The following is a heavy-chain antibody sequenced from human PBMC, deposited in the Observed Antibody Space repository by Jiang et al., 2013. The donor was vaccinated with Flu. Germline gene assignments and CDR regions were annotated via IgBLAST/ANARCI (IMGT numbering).Heavy chain of an antibody. CDR2: IYHSGST. V-gene: IGHV4-4*02. Sequence: GLVKPSQTLSLTCAVSGGSISSSNWWSWVRQPPGKGLEWIGEIYHSGSTNYNPSLKSRVTISVDKSKNQFSLKLSSVTAADTAVYYCAREGERGYSYGYTSDYWGQGTLVTVSS. CDR3: AREGERGYSYGYTSDY. D-gene: IGHD5-18*01. J-gene: IGHJ4*02. CDR1: GGSISSSNW.